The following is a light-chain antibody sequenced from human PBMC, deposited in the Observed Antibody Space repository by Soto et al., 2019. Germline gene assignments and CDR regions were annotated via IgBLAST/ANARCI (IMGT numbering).Light chain of an antibody. CDR1: QSISNN. V-gene: IGKV3-15*01. CDR2: DAS. J-gene: IGKJ1*01. Sequence: VMTQSPATLPVSPGESATLSCRASQSISNNLAWYQQKPGQAPRLLMYDASTRATGIPDRFSGSGSGAEFTLTISSLQSEDLAVYYCQQYNNWPRTFGQGTKVDIK. CDR3: QQYNNWPRT.